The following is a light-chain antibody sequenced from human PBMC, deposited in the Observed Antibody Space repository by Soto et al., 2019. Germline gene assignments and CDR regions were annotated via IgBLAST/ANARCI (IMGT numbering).Light chain of an antibody. CDR1: QSVSSY. Sequence: EIVLTQSPATLSLSPXEXATLSCRASQSVSSYLAWYQQKPGQAPRLLIYDASNRATGIPARFSGSGSGTDFTLTISRLEPEDFAVYYCQQYGSSPWTFGQGTKVDIK. V-gene: IGKV3-20*01. J-gene: IGKJ1*01. CDR2: DAS. CDR3: QQYGSSPWT.